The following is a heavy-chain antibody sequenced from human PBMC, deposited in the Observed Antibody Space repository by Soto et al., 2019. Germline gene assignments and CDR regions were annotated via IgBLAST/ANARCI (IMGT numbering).Heavy chain of an antibody. J-gene: IGHJ3*02. D-gene: IGHD1-26*01. V-gene: IGHV1-69*01. Sequence: QVQLVQSGAEVKKPGSSVKVSCKASGGSFGKSAINWVRQTPGQGLEWLGGFIPVYRTLNYAQKFQGRVTITADESTGTAYMTLSSLASDDTAVYYCARRGVANSRDAFDIWGQGTLVTVS. CDR1: GGSFGKSA. CDR2: FIPVYRTL. CDR3: ARRGVANSRDAFDI.